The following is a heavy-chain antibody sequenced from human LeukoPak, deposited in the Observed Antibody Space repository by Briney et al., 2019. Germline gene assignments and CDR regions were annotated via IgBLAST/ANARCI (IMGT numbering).Heavy chain of an antibody. D-gene: IGHD5-12*01. J-gene: IGHJ4*02. CDR1: GFTFSSYG. CDR2: IWYDGSNK. CDR3: AKDSIVATITGFFDY. Sequence: PGGSLRLSCAASGFTFSSYGMHWVRQAPGKGLEWVAVIWYDGSNKYYADSVKGRFTISRDNSKNTLYLQMNSLRAEDTAVYYCAKDSIVATITGFFDYWGQGTLVTFSS. V-gene: IGHV3-33*06.